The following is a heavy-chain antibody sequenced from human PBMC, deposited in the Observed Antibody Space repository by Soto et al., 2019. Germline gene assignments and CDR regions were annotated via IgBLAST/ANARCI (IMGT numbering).Heavy chain of an antibody. Sequence: QVQLQESGPGLVKPSHTLSLTCTVSGGSISSGGYYWSWIRQHPGKGLDWIRYIYYIGSTYYTPFLKIRDTISVDTYKNQFAVKLSSVTAADTAVYYCAKEPGVWRHGTLVTVSS. CDR3: AKEPGV. D-gene: IGHD3-10*01. V-gene: IGHV4-31*03. CDR1: GGSISSGGYY. CDR2: IYYIGST. J-gene: IGHJ4*01.